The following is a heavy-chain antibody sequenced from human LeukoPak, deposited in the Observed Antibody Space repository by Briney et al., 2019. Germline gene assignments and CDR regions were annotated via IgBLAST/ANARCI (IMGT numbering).Heavy chain of an antibody. J-gene: IGHJ4*02. Sequence: GGSLRLSCAASGFTFTSYAMSWVRQAPGKGLEWVSAISGSGARTYYADSVKGRFSVSRDNSKNTLYLQMNSLRAEDTAVYYCARDLAGYNSFDYWGQGTLVTVSS. CDR1: GFTFTSYA. V-gene: IGHV3-23*01. CDR2: ISGSGART. CDR3: ARDLAGYNSFDY. D-gene: IGHD5-24*01.